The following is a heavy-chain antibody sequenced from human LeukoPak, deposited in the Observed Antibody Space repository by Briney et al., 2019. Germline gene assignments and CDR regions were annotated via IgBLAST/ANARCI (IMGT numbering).Heavy chain of an antibody. Sequence: SETLSLTCTVSGGSISSSSYYWGWIRQPPGKGLEWIGSIYHSGSTYYNPSLKSRVTIAVETSKNQFSLKLSSVTAADKAVYYCARVGTMVRGVILGPHNWFDPWGQGTLVTVSS. CDR2: IYHSGST. CDR1: GGSISSSSYY. V-gene: IGHV4-39*07. J-gene: IGHJ5*02. D-gene: IGHD3-10*01. CDR3: ARVGTMVRGVILGPHNWFDP.